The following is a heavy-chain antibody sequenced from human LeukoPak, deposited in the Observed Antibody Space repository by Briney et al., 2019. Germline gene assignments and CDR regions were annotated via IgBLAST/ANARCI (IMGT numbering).Heavy chain of an antibody. CDR1: GFTFSSYS. D-gene: IGHD1-1*01. CDR2: ISSSSYI. V-gene: IGHV3-21*01. Sequence: PGGSLRLSCAASGFTFSSYSMNWVRQAPGKGLEWVSSISSSSYIYYADSVKGRFTISRDNAKNSLYLQMNSLRAEDTAVYYCARKGVPGAFDIWGQGTMVTVSS. J-gene: IGHJ3*02. CDR3: ARKGVPGAFDI.